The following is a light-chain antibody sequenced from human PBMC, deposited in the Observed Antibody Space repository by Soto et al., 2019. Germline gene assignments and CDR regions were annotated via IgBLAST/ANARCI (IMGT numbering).Light chain of an antibody. CDR2: DVS. CDR3: SSYPSSSTPYV. CDR1: SSDVGGYNY. V-gene: IGLV2-14*01. Sequence: QSVLTQPASVSGSPGQSITISCTGTSSDVGGYNYVSWYQQHPGKAPKLMIYDVSNRPSGVSNRFSGSKSGNTASLTISGLQAEDEADYYCSSYPSSSTPYVFGTGTKVTVL. J-gene: IGLJ1*01.